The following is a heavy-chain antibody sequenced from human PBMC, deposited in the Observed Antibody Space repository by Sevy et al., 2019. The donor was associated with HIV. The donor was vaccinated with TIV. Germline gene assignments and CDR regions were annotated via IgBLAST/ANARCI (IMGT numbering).Heavy chain of an antibody. Sequence: SETLSLTCSVSGGSIRSTSYYWGWIRQPPGKGLEWIASFDYAGTTYYTPALKSRVTISGDMSKNQFSLKLKSVTVADTAFYYCARYVRGDYAGGFDSWGRGTLVTVSS. CDR2: FDYAGTT. V-gene: IGHV4-39*01. J-gene: IGHJ5*01. D-gene: IGHD4-17*01. CDR1: GGSIRSTSYY. CDR3: ARYVRGDYAGGFDS.